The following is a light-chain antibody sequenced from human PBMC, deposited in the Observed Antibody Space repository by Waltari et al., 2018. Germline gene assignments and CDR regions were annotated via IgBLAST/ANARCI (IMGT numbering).Light chain of an antibody. Sequence: EIVMTQSPPTLSLSPRETGILSCRASQSVSSDLAWFQQKPGQPPRLLIYGASNRATGIPDRFSGSGSGTDFTLTISSLEPGDVAVYYCLQRNNWPHSFGQGTKVEI. J-gene: IGKJ2*03. CDR2: GAS. CDR1: QSVSSD. V-gene: IGKV3-15*01. CDR3: LQRNNWPHS.